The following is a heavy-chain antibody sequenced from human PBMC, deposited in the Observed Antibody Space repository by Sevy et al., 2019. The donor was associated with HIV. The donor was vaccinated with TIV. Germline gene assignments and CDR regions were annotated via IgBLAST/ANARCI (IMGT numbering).Heavy chain of an antibody. D-gene: IGHD1-1*01. CDR2: ISSSSYYI. V-gene: IGHV3-21*01. J-gene: IGHJ3*02. CDR3: ARATGTEALDAFDI. Sequence: GGSLRLSCAASGFTFSDYSMNWVRQAPGKGLEWVSSISSSSYYIYYADSVKGRFTISRDNAKNSLYLQMNSLRAEDTAFYYCARATGTEALDAFDIWGQGTMVTVSS. CDR1: GFTFSDYS.